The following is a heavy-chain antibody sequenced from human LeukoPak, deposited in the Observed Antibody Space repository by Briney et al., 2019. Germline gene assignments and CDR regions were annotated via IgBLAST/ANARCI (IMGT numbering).Heavy chain of an antibody. D-gene: IGHD3-10*01. Sequence: SETLSLTCTVSGCSISSYYWSWIRQPAGKGLEWMGRIYTSCSTNYNPSLQSRVNMSVDTSKKQLSLKLSSVTAADTAVYYCASGFSTDYYYYMDVWGKGTTVTVSS. CDR3: ASGFSTDYYYYMDV. CDR2: IYTSCST. CDR1: GCSISSYY. J-gene: IGHJ6*03. V-gene: IGHV4-4*07.